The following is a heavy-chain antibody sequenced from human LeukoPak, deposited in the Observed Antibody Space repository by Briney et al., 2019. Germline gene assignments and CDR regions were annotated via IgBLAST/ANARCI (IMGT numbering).Heavy chain of an antibody. J-gene: IGHJ4*02. V-gene: IGHV4-61*02. CDR2: IYTSGST. CDR1: GGSISSGSYY. Sequence: SETLSLTCTVSGGSISSGSYYWSWIRQPAGKGLEWIGRIYTSGSTNYNPSLKSRVTISVDTSKNRFSLKVSSVIAADTAMYYCARGGSRSYTSSTLDYWGQGTLVTVSS. CDR3: ARGGSRSYTSSTLDY. D-gene: IGHD6-6*01.